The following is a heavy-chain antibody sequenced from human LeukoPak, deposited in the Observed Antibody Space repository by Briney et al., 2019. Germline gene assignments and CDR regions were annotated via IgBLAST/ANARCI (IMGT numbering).Heavy chain of an antibody. J-gene: IGHJ6*02. D-gene: IGHD2-2*01. CDR1: GYTFTSYG. Sequence: ASVKVSCKASGYTFTSYGISWVRQAPGQGLEWMGWISAYNGNTNYAQKFQGRVTITADESTSTAYMELSSLRSEDTAVYYCARSKDIVVVPAASYYYYYGMDVWGQGTTVTVSS. CDR2: ISAYNGNT. CDR3: ARSKDIVVVPAASYYYYYGMDV. V-gene: IGHV1-18*01.